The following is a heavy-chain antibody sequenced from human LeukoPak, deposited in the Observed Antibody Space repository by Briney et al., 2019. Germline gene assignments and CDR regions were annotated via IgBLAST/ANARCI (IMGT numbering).Heavy chain of an antibody. J-gene: IGHJ4*02. CDR1: GFTFTSSA. Sequence: SVKVSCKASGFTFTSSAMQWVRQARGQRLEWIGWIVVGSGNTNYAQKFQERVTITRDMSTSTAYMELSSLRSEDTAVYYCAAAWVCSGGSCYYYFDYWGQGTLVTVSS. D-gene: IGHD2-15*01. CDR3: AAAWVCSGGSCYYYFDY. CDR2: IVVGSGNT. V-gene: IGHV1-58*02.